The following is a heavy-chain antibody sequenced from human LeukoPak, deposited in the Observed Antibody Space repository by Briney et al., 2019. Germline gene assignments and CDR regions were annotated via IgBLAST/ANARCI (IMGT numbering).Heavy chain of an antibody. CDR1: GFTVSSNY. V-gene: IGHV3-53*01. J-gene: IGHJ4*02. CDR2: IYSGGST. Sequence: GGPLRLSCAASGFTVSSNYKSWVRQAPGQGLEWVSVIYSGGSTYYADSVKGRFTISRDNSKNTLYLQMNSLRAEDTAVYYCAKAPYDTSNYWGQGTLVTVSS. D-gene: IGHD3-22*01. CDR3: AKAPYDTSNY.